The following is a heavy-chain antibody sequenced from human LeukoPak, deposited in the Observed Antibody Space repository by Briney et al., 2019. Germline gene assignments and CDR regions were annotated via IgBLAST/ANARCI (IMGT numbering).Heavy chain of an antibody. CDR2: IRSKAYGGTT. D-gene: IGHD3-22*01. CDR3: TRVFYYYDSSGYYYVGAFDI. CDR1: GFTFSSYG. V-gene: IGHV3-49*04. Sequence: GGSLRLSCAASGFTFSSYGMHWVRQAPGKGLEWVGFIRSKAYGGTTEYAASVKGRFTISRDDSKSIAYLQMNSLKTEDTAVYYSTRVFYYYDSSGYYYVGAFDIWGQGTMVTVSS. J-gene: IGHJ3*02.